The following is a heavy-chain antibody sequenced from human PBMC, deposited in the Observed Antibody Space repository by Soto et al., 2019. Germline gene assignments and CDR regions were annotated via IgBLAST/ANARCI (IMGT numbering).Heavy chain of an antibody. CDR3: ARNYSPGIAVAARH. V-gene: IGHV1-18*01. CDR1: GYTFTSYG. J-gene: IGHJ1*01. CDR2: ISAYNGNT. D-gene: IGHD6-19*01. Sequence: ASVKVSCKASGYTFTSYGISWVRQAPGQGLEWMGWISAYNGNTNYAQKLQGRVTMTTDTSTSTAYMELRSLRSDDTAAYYCARNYSPGIAVAARHWGQGTLVTVSS.